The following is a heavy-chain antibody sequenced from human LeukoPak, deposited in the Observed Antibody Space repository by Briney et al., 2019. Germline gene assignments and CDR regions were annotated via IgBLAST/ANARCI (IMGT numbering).Heavy chain of an antibody. J-gene: IGHJ4*02. D-gene: IGHD3-22*01. Sequence: GGSLRLSCAASGFTFSSYSMNWVRQAPGKGLEWVSSISSSSSYIYYADSVKGRFTISRDNAKNSLYLQMNSLRAEDTAVYYCARDEYYDSSGYYSGYWGQGTLVTVSS. CDR3: ARDEYYDSSGYYSGY. V-gene: IGHV3-21*01. CDR1: GFTFSSYS. CDR2: ISSSSSYI.